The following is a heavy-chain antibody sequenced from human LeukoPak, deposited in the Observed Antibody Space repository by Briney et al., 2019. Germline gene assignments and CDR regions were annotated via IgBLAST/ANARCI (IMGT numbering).Heavy chain of an antibody. V-gene: IGHV4-39*07. Sequence: ASETLSLTCTVSGGSISSSSYYWGWIRQPPGKGLEWIGSIYYSGSTYYNPSLKSRVTISVDTSKNQFSLKLSSVTAADTAVYYCARDRDSSGYYWDYWGQGTLVTVSS. D-gene: IGHD3-22*01. J-gene: IGHJ4*02. CDR2: IYYSGST. CDR1: GGSISSSSYY. CDR3: ARDRDSSGYYWDY.